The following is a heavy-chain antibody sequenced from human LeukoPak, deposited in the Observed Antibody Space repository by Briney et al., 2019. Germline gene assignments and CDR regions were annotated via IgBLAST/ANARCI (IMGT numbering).Heavy chain of an antibody. V-gene: IGHV3-53*01. CDR1: GVTVSSNY. Sequence: AGGSLRLSCAASGVTVSSNYMSWVRQAPRKGLEWVSVIYSGGNTYSADSVTGRFTISRDNSKNTMYLQMNSLRAEDTAVYHCARVPYDSSGFGYFDYWGQGTLVTVSS. CDR3: ARVPYDSSGFGYFDY. D-gene: IGHD3-22*01. J-gene: IGHJ4*02. CDR2: IYSGGNT.